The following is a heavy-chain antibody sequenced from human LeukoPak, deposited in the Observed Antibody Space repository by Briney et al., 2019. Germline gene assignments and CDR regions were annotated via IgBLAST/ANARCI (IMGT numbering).Heavy chain of an antibody. D-gene: IGHD1-26*01. Sequence: GASVKVSCTVSGYTLTELSMHWVRQAPGKGLEWMGDFDPEDGETIYAQKFQGRVTMTEDTSTDTAYMELSSLRSEDTAVYYCATGALSGMDVWGQGTTVTVSS. CDR1: GYTLTELS. CDR2: FDPEDGET. V-gene: IGHV1-24*01. J-gene: IGHJ6*02. CDR3: ATGALSGMDV.